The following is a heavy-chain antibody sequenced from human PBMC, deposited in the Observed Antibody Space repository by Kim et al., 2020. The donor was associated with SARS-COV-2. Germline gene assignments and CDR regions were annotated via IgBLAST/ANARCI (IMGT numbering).Heavy chain of an antibody. CDR2: IIPIFGTA. CDR1: GGTFSSYA. J-gene: IGHJ6*02. V-gene: IGHV1-69*13. Sequence: SVKVSCKASGGTFSSYAISWVRQAPGQGLEWMGGIIPIFGTANYAQKFQGRVTITADESTSTAYMELSSLRSEDTAVYYCARDYYGSGSYYYYGMDVWGQGTTVTVSS. D-gene: IGHD3-10*01. CDR3: ARDYYGSGSYYYYGMDV.